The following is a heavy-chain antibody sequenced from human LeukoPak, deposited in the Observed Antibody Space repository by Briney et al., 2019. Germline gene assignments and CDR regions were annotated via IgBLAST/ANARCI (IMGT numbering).Heavy chain of an antibody. D-gene: IGHD4-17*01. CDR1: GGTFSSYA. Sequence: ASVKVSCKASGGTFSSYAISWVRQAPGQGLEWMGGIIPIFGTANYAQKFQGRVTITADKSTSTAYMELSSLRSEDTAVYYCARAGTTVTTVPFDYWGQGTLVTVSS. CDR2: IIPIFGTA. J-gene: IGHJ4*02. V-gene: IGHV1-69*06. CDR3: ARAGTTVTTVPFDY.